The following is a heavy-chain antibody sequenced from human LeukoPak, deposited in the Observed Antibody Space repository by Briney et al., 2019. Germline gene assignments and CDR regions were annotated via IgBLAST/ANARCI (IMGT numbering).Heavy chain of an antibody. Sequence: ASVKVSCKASGGTFSSYAISWVRQAPGQGLEWMGGIIPIFGTANYAQKFQGRVTMTRDTSISTAYMELSRLRSDDTAVYYCARGMVRGATPSAFDIWGQGTMVTVSS. V-gene: IGHV1-69*05. D-gene: IGHD3-10*01. CDR3: ARGMVRGATPSAFDI. CDR2: IIPIFGTA. J-gene: IGHJ3*02. CDR1: GGTFSSYA.